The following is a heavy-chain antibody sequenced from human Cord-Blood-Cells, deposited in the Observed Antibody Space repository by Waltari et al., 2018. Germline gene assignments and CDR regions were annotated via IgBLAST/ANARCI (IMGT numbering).Heavy chain of an antibody. CDR1: GFTFSSYG. CDR3: AKDGYNWNDLFDY. Sequence: QVQLVESGGGVVQPGRSLRLSCAASGFTFSSYGMHWVRQAPGKGLEWVAVISYDGSNKYYADSVKGRFTISRDNSKNTLYLQMNSLRAEDTAVYYCAKDGYNWNDLFDYWGQGTLVTVSS. CDR2: ISYDGSNK. D-gene: IGHD1-20*01. V-gene: IGHV3-30*18. J-gene: IGHJ4*02.